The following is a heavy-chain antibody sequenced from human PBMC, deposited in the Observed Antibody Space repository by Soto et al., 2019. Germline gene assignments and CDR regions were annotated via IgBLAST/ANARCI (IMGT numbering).Heavy chain of an antibody. V-gene: IGHV4-30-4*01. D-gene: IGHD3-22*01. J-gene: IGHJ4*02. Sequence: SETLSLTCTVSDDSISSGNYYWSWFRQPPGKGLEWIGYIYYSGSTYYNPSLKSRLTISVDKSKNQFSLKLSSVTAADTAFYYCARGSGSYPLPYFDYWGQKTLVTVSS. CDR1: DDSISSGNYY. CDR2: IYYSGST. CDR3: ARGSGSYPLPYFDY.